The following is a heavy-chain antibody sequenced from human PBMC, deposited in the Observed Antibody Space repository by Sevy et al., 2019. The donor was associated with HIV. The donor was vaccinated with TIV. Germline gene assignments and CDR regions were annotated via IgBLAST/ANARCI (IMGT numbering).Heavy chain of an antibody. CDR2: IYTGGST. V-gene: IGHV4-4*07. D-gene: IGHD6-13*01. J-gene: IGHJ6*02. CDR3: ARAAWGIAAAGFYYYGMDV. CDR1: GGSISSYY. Sequence: SETLSLTCTVSGGSISSYYWSWIRQPAGKGLEWIGRIYTGGSTNYNPSLKSRVTMSVDTSKNQFSLKLSSVTAADTAVYYCARAAWGIAAAGFYYYGMDVWGQGTTVTVSS.